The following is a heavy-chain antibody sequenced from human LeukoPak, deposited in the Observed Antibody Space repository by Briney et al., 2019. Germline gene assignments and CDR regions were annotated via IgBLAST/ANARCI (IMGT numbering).Heavy chain of an antibody. V-gene: IGHV3-48*01. Sequence: GGSLRLSCAASGFTFSSYSMNWVRQAPGKGLEWVSYISSSGSTIYYADSVEGRFTISRDNSKNTLYLQMNSLRAEDTAVYYCAKGPVLDTNDYWGQGTLVTVSS. J-gene: IGHJ4*02. CDR2: ISSSGSTI. D-gene: IGHD3-3*02. CDR3: AKGPVLDTNDY. CDR1: GFTFSSYS.